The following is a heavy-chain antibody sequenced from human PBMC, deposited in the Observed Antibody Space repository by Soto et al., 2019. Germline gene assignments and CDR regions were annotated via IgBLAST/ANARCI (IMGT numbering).Heavy chain of an antibody. D-gene: IGHD3-22*01. CDR1: GFTFSSND. CDR3: ATRPLLPGAP. V-gene: IGHV3-53*01. J-gene: IGHJ3*01. CDR2: IYSSGST. Sequence: EVQLVESGGGLIQPGGSLRLSCAASGFTFSSNDMNWVRQAPGKGLEWVSLIYSSGSTSYADSVKGRFTISRDNSTTTLYLQMSSLRAEATAVYYCATRPLLPGAPWGQGTMVTVSS.